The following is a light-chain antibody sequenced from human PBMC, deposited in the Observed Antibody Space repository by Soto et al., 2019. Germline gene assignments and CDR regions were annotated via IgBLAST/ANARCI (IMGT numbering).Light chain of an antibody. CDR2: GAS. CDR1: QSVSSSY. Sequence: ELVMTQSPPTLALSPGERATLSCMASQSVSSSYLAWYQQKPGQAPRLLIYGASSRATGIPDRFSGSGSGTDFTLTISRLEPEDFAVYYCQQYGSSRWTFGQGTKVDI. V-gene: IGKV3-20*01. J-gene: IGKJ1*01. CDR3: QQYGSSRWT.